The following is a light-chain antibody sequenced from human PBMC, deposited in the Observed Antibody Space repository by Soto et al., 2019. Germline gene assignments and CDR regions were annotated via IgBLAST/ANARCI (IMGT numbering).Light chain of an antibody. CDR2: AAS. V-gene: IGKV1-27*01. CDR3: QQYNSSPFT. J-gene: IGKJ3*01. Sequence: DIQMTQSPSSLSASVGDRVTITCRASQGMSNYLAWYQQKPGKVPKLLIYAASTLQSGVPSRFSGSGSETDFTLTISSLQPEDVATYYCQQYNSSPFTVGPGTKVDIK. CDR1: QGMSNY.